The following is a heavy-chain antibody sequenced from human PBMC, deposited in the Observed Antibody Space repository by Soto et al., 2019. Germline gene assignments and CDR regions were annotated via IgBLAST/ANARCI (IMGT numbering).Heavy chain of an antibody. CDR2: VYNSGST. CDR1: GGSISSNY. J-gene: IGHJ4*02. CDR3: ARYRREAVAGYTLAN. Sequence: TSETLSLTCTVSGGSISSNYWTWIRQPPGKGLEWIGYVYNSGSTNYNPSLKSRVTISEDTSKSQFSLKVNSMTAADTAVYYCARYRREAVAGYTLANWGQGILVTVSS. D-gene: IGHD6-13*01. V-gene: IGHV4-59*01.